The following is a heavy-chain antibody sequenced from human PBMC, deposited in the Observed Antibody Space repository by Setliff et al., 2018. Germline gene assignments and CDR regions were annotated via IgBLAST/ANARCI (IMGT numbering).Heavy chain of an antibody. D-gene: IGHD3-10*01. V-gene: IGHV3-30*03. J-gene: IGHJ4*02. Sequence: GGSLRLSCAASGFTVSTFSMHWVRQTPVKGLEWVATISDDGSNEFYADSVKGRFTVFRDNSKNTLYLQMNSLRAEDTAVYYCRLWFEETSRDYWGQGTLVTVSS. CDR2: ISDDGSNE. CDR3: RLWFEETSRDY. CDR1: GFTVSTFS.